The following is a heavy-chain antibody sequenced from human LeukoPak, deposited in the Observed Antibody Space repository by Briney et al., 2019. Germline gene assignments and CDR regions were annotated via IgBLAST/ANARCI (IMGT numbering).Heavy chain of an antibody. CDR1: GDSISIYY. J-gene: IGHJ4*02. CDR3: ARWSLHSTGWYFDY. CDR2: ISYSGST. Sequence: NPSETLSLTCIVSGDSISIYYWSWIRQPPEKGLEWVGYISYSGSTNYNPSLKSRVTISVDTSKNQFSLNLTSVTAADTAMYYCARWSLHSTGWYFDYWGQGTLVTVSS. V-gene: IGHV4-59*01. D-gene: IGHD6-19*01.